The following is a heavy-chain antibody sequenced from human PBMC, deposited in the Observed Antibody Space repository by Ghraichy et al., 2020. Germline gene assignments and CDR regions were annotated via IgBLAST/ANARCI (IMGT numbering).Heavy chain of an antibody. CDR2: IDESGST. CDR3: ARGNYYYYDSSDLNYFAP. CDR1: GDSISSKSFY. V-gene: IGHV4-39*02. Sequence: SETLSLTCTVSGDSISSKSFYWVWIRQSPGKGLVGVGSIDESGSTYYNPSRKSRVTMSVDTSKNRFSLELSSVTAADTAVYYCARGNYYYYDSSDLNYFAPWGQGTVVTVSS. D-gene: IGHD3-22*01. J-gene: IGHJ5*02.